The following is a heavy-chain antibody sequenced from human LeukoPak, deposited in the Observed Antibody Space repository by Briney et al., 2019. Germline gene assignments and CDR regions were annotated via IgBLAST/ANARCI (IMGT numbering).Heavy chain of an antibody. CDR1: GFTFSSHR. V-gene: IGHV3-53*01. CDR2: IYSGGST. CDR3: ARAKPKNMVRGLIMRRESRYYFDY. J-gene: IGHJ4*02. D-gene: IGHD3-10*01. Sequence: GSLRLSCAASGFTFSSHRMNWVRQAPGKGLEWVSVIYSGGSTYYADSVKGRFTISRDNSKSTLYIQMNSLRAEDTAVYYCARAKPKNMVRGLIMRRESRYYFDYWGQGTQVTVSS.